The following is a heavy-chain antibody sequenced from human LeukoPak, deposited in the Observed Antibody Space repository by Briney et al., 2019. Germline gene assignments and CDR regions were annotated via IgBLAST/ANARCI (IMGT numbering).Heavy chain of an antibody. V-gene: IGHV3-33*01. Sequence: PGGSLRLSCAASGFTLSSYGMHWVRQAPGKGLEWVAVIWYDGSEKYYADSVKGRFTISRENSKKTLYLQMNSLRGDDTGVYYCARAGGTAFDRWGQGTLVTVSS. D-gene: IGHD1-14*01. CDR1: GFTLSSYG. J-gene: IGHJ4*02. CDR2: IWYDGSEK. CDR3: ARAGGTAFDR.